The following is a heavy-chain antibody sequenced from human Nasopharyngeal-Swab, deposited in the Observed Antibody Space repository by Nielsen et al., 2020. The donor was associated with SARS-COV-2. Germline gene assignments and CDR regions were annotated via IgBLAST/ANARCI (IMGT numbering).Heavy chain of an antibody. CDR1: GGSISSGGYY. Sequence: SETLSLTSTVSGGSISSGGYYWSWIRQHPGKGLEWIGYIYYSGSTYYNPSLKSRVTISVDTSKNQFSLKLSSVTAADTAVYYCARGKVVPAARHYYYYYGMDVWGQGTTGTVSS. J-gene: IGHJ6*02. CDR2: IYYSGST. CDR3: ARGKVVPAARHYYYYYGMDV. V-gene: IGHV4-31*03. D-gene: IGHD2-2*01.